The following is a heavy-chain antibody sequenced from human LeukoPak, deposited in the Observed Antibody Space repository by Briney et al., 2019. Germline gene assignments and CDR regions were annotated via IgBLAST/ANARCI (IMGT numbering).Heavy chain of an antibody. V-gene: IGHV3-23*01. D-gene: IGHD5-18*01. CDR1: GFTFSSYA. CDR3: AKDGEWIQLWSHY. J-gene: IGHJ4*02. CDR2: ISGSGGST. Sequence: PGGSLRLSCAASGFTFSSYAMSWVRQAPGKGLEWVSAISGSGGSTFYADSVKGRFTISRDNSKNTLYLQMNSLRAEDTAVYYCAKDGEWIQLWSHYWGQGTLVTVSS.